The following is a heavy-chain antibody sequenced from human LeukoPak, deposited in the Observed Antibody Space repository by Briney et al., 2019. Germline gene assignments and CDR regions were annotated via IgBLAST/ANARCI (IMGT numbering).Heavy chain of an antibody. J-gene: IGHJ4*02. CDR2: IYHSGST. CDR3: AREDYYDSSGYYLDC. D-gene: IGHD3-22*01. Sequence: SETLSLTCTVSGGSISSGSYYWGWIRQSPGKGLEWIGSIYHSGSTYYSPSLRSRITISVDTSKNQFSLKLSSVTAADTAVYYCAREDYYDSSGYYLDCWGQGTLVTVSS. V-gene: IGHV4-39*07. CDR1: GGSISSGSYY.